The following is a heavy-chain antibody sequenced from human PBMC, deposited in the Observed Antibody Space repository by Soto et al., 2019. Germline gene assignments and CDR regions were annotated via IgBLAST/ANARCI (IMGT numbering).Heavy chain of an antibody. CDR1: GGTFSSYS. CDR2: IIPIFGTA. D-gene: IGHD2-2*01. J-gene: IGHJ6*02. V-gene: IGHV1-69*06. CDR3: ATDVWGDDIVVVPAAAHYYYGMDV. Sequence: SVKVSCKASGGTFSSYSISWVRQAPGQGLEWMGGIIPIFGTANYAQKFQGRVTITADKSTSTAYMELSSLRSEDTAVYYCATDVWGDDIVVVPAAAHYYYGMDVWGQGTTVNVSS.